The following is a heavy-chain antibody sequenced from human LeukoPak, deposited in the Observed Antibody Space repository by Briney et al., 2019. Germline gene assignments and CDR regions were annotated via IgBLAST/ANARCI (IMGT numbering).Heavy chain of an antibody. D-gene: IGHD6-13*01. J-gene: IGHJ4*02. Sequence: GGSLRLSCAASGFTFSNYEMNWVRQAPGKGLEWVSYISSGGSTIYYADSVKGRFTISRDNAKNSLYLQMNSLRAEDTAVYYCARASAGPFPLDYWGQGTLVTVSS. V-gene: IGHV3-48*03. CDR2: ISSGGSTI. CDR1: GFTFSNYE. CDR3: ARASAGPFPLDY.